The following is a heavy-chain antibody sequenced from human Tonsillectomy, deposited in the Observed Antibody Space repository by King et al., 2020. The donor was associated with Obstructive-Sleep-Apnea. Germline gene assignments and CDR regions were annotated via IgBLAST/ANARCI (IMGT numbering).Heavy chain of an antibody. Sequence: VQLVESGGGVVQPGRSLRLSCAASGFTFSSYGMHWVRQAPGKGLEWGAVISYDGSNKYYADSVKGRFTISRDNSKNTLYLQMNSLRAEDTAVYYCAKGVRITMIVVADYFDYWGQGTLVTVSS. D-gene: IGHD3-22*01. CDR3: AKGVRITMIVVADYFDY. CDR1: GFTFSSYG. CDR2: ISYDGSNK. V-gene: IGHV3-30*18. J-gene: IGHJ4*02.